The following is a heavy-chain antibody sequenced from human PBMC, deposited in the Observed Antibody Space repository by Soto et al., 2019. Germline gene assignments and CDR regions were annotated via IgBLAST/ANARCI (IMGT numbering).Heavy chain of an antibody. CDR3: ARPFYGY. Sequence: EVQLVESGGGLVQPGGSLKLSCAASGFTFSDSGLHWVRQASGKGLEWIGRIRSKANNYATEYAASVEGRFTISRDDSKNTTYLQMDSLKVEDTAVYFCARPFYGYWGQGALVTVSS. V-gene: IGHV3-73*02. CDR1: GFTFSDSG. J-gene: IGHJ4*02. CDR2: IRSKANNYAT. D-gene: IGHD3-16*01.